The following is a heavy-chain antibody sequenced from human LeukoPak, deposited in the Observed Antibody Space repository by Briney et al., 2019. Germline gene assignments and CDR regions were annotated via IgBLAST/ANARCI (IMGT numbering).Heavy chain of an antibody. Sequence: GGSLRLSCAASGFPFSRYWMSWVRQAPGKGLEWVSAISGRGGTRNHADSVKGRFTISRDNSKNTLYLQMNSLRAEDTAVYYCAKVASDYYDSSGYSYYFDYWGQGTLVTVSS. J-gene: IGHJ4*02. CDR3: AKVASDYYDSSGYSYYFDY. V-gene: IGHV3-23*01. D-gene: IGHD3-22*01. CDR1: GFPFSRYW. CDR2: ISGRGGTR.